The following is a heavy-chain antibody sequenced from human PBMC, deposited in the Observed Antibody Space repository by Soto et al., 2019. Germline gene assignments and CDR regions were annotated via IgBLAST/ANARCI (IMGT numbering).Heavy chain of an antibody. CDR3: ARQRVLSTNMFITSFDP. CDR1: GGSINSSDHF. Sequence: KPSETLSLTCSLSGGSINSSDHFWGWIRQTPGKGLGWIGSVYYTETTYYNPSLKSPVTISVETSRNTFSLKVNSVTAADTGIYYCARQRVLSTNMFITSFDPWGQGTLVTVSS. J-gene: IGHJ5*02. CDR2: VYYTETT. V-gene: IGHV4-39*01. D-gene: IGHD3-10*02.